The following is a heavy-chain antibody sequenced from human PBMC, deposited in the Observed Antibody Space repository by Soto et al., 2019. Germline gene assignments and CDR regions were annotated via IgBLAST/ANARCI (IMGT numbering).Heavy chain of an antibody. V-gene: IGHV4-4*07. CDR2: IYGSGNS. D-gene: IGHD3-3*01. Sequence: LPVTCTVSGVSSAYYGSWIRQPAGKGLEWTGRIYGSGNSNFNPSLNGRATISVDMSKNQFTLILRSVTVADTAVYYCARESGRSRLLAFWGQGSLVTVSS. CDR1: GVSSAYY. CDR3: ARESGRSRLLAF. J-gene: IGHJ1*01.